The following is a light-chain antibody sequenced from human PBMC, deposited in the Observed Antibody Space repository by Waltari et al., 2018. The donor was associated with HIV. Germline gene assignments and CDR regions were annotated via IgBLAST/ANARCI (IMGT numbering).Light chain of an antibody. V-gene: IGLV2-14*01. Sequence: QSALTQPASVSGSPGRSFTISCTGTSTHVVGSNSVSWYQQHPGKAPKLMIYEVSNRPSGVSNRFSGSKSGNTASLTISGLQAEDEADYYCSSYTRSSTHVVFGGGTKLTVL. CDR3: SSYTRSSTHVV. CDR1: STHVVGSNS. J-gene: IGLJ2*01. CDR2: EVS.